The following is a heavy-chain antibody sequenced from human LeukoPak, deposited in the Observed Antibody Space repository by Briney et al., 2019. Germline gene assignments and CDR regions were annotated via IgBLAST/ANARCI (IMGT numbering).Heavy chain of an antibody. CDR2: ITSSSSAI. CDR3: AHGYSSGCFDY. CDR1: GFTFSSYS. D-gene: IGHD6-19*01. V-gene: IGHV3-48*01. Sequence: PGGSLRLSCAASGFTFSSYSMNWVRQAPGKGLEWVSYITSSSSAICYADSVKGRFTISRDNAKNSLYLQMNSLRAEDTAVYYCAHGYSSGCFDYWGQGTLVTVSS. J-gene: IGHJ4*02.